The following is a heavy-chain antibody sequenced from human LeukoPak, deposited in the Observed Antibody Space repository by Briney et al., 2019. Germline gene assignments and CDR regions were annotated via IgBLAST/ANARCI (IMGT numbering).Heavy chain of an antibody. V-gene: IGHV3-21*04. CDR1: GFTFSSYS. Sequence: GGSLRLSCAASGFTFSSYSMNWVRQAPGKGLEWVSSISSSSSYIHYADSVKGRFTISRDNAKNSLFLQMNSLRAEDTAVYYCAKEGPWEQPLYYYMDVWGKGTTVTVSS. J-gene: IGHJ6*03. CDR3: AKEGPWEQPLYYYMDV. D-gene: IGHD1-26*01. CDR2: ISSSSSYI.